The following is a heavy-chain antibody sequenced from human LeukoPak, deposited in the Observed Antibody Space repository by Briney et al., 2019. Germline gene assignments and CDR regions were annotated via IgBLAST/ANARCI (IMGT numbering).Heavy chain of an antibody. V-gene: IGHV1-69*04. CDR2: IIPILGTA. D-gene: IGHD6-19*01. J-gene: IGHJ4*02. Sequence: ASVKVSCKASGGTFSSYAISWVRQAPGQGLEWMGRIIPILGTANYAQKFQGRVTITADKSTSTAYMELSSLRSEDTAVYYCARDHMRQWLPYYFDYWGQGTLVTVSS. CDR1: GGTFSSYA. CDR3: ARDHMRQWLPYYFDY.